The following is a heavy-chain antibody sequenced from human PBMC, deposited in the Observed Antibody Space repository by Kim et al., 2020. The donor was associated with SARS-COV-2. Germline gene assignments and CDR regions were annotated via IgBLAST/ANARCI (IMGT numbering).Heavy chain of an antibody. Sequence: GGSLRHSCAASGFTFSSYAMSWVRQAPGKGLEWVSAISGGGDSTYYPDSVKGRFTISRDNSKDTLYLQMNSLRAEDTATYYCAKDVIVQADSRGYYYPFDYWGQGTLVTVSS. CDR2: ISGGGDST. CDR3: AKDVIVQADSRGYYYPFDY. CDR1: GFTFSSYA. J-gene: IGHJ4*02. D-gene: IGHD3-22*01. V-gene: IGHV3-23*01.